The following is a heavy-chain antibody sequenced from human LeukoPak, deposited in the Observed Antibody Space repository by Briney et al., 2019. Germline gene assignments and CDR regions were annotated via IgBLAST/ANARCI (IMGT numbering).Heavy chain of an antibody. J-gene: IGHJ3*02. Sequence: GASVKVSCKASGYIFTDYSFNWVRQAPGQGLEWMGWINTYNGDRKYAQKFQGRVTMTTDTSTSTAYMELTSLRYEDTAMYYCARDEARQNDFHIWAQGTMVTVSS. D-gene: IGHD6-6*01. CDR1: GYIFTDYS. CDR2: INTYNGDR. CDR3: ARDEARQNDFHI. V-gene: IGHV1-18*01.